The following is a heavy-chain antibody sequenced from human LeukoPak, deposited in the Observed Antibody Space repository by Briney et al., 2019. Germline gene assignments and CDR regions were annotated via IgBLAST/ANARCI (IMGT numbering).Heavy chain of an antibody. CDR1: GYTLTELS. J-gene: IGHJ6*02. D-gene: IGHD6-19*01. CDR3: ATPYSSGWPRGYYYYYGMDV. V-gene: IGHV1-24*01. Sequence: ASVKVPCKVSGYTLTELSMHWVRQAPGKGLEWMGGFDPEDGETIYAQKFQGRVTMTEDTSTDTAYMELSSLRSEDTAVYYCATPYSSGWPRGYYYYYGMDVWGQGTTVTVSS. CDR2: FDPEDGET.